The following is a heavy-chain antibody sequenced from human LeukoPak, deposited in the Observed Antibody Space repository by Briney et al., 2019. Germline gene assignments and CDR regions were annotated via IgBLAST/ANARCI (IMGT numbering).Heavy chain of an antibody. D-gene: IGHD2-21*01. V-gene: IGHV4-39*01. J-gene: IGHJ4*02. CDR2: IYYSGST. CDR1: GGSISSSSYY. CDR3: ARLGGGASDY. Sequence: SETLSLTCTVSGGSISSSSYYWGWIRQPPGKGLEWIGSIYYSGSTYYNPSLKSRGTISVDTSKHQFSLKLSSVTAADTAVYYCARLGGGASDYWGQGTLVTVSS.